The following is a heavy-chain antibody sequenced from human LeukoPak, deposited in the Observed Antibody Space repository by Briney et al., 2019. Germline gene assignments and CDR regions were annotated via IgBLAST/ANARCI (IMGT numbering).Heavy chain of an antibody. V-gene: IGHV1-18*01. J-gene: IGHJ5*02. Sequence: ASVTVSFKASGYTFTSYGISWVRQAPGQGLEWMGWISAYNGNTNYAQKLQGRVTMTTDTSTSTAYMELRSLRSDDTAVYYCARDGRYCSSTSCRRWWFDPWGQGTLVTVSS. D-gene: IGHD2-2*01. CDR1: GYTFTSYG. CDR2: ISAYNGNT. CDR3: ARDGRYCSSTSCRRWWFDP.